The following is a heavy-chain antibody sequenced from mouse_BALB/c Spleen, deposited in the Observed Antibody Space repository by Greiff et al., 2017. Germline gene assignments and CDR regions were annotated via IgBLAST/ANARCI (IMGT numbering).Heavy chain of an antibody. Sequence: EVQLQQSGPGLVKPSQSLSLTCSVTGYSITSGYYWNWIRQFPGNKLEWMGYISYDGSNNYNPSLKNRISITRDTSKNQLFLKLNSVTTEDTATCYCAYWDYAMDYWGQGTSVTVSS. CDR1: GYSITSGYY. CDR2: ISYDGSN. CDR3: AYWDYAMDY. V-gene: IGHV3-6*02. D-gene: IGHD4-1*01. J-gene: IGHJ4*01.